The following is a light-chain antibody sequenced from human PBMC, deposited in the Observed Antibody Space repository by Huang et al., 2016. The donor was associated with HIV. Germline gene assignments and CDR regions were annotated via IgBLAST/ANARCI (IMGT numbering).Light chain of an antibody. V-gene: IGKV3-15*01. J-gene: IGKJ2*01. CDR1: QGVSSY. CDR2: DAS. CDR3: QQYNNWPRT. Sequence: ERVLTQSPVTLSASPGERATLSCRASQGVSSYLAWYQQKPGQAPRLLIHDASTRASDIPARFSGSGSDIEFTLTISSLQSEDSAVYYCQQYNNWPRTFGQGTKLDIK.